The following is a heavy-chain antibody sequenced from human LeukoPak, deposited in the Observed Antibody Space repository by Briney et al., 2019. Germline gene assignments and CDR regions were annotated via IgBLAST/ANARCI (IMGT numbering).Heavy chain of an antibody. CDR2: ISNSGGTA. CDR1: GFTFSNFA. CDR3: AKDRGVSSLFSLDS. J-gene: IGHJ4*02. D-gene: IGHD1-26*01. V-gene: IGHV3-23*01. Sequence: GGSLRLSCEASGFTFSNFAMTWVRQAPGQGLEWVSGISNSGGTAYYADSVKGRVTISRDNSKNTLFLQLNSLSADDAAIYYCAKDRGVSSLFSLDSWGQGTLVTVSS.